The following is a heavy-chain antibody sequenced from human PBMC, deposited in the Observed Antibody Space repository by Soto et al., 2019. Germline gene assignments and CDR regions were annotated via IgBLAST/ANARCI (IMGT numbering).Heavy chain of an antibody. Sequence: GASVKVSCKASGGSLRTYAISWVLQAPGQGLGWMGGIIPLFGKTHTARKFQGRVTITADESTSTAYMALSSLRSEDTALYYCARGGEMTMAVDPDYYYGMDVWGQGTTVTVSS. V-gene: IGHV1-69*13. J-gene: IGHJ6*02. CDR3: ARGGEMTMAVDPDYYYGMDV. CDR1: GGSLRTYA. CDR2: IIPLFGKT. D-gene: IGHD3-10*01.